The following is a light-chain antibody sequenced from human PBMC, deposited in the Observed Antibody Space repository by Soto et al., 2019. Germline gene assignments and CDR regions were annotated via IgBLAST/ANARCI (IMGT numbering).Light chain of an antibody. CDR1: QSVSSDY. J-gene: IGKJ1*01. CDR2: RAS. V-gene: IGKV3-20*01. Sequence: EIVLTQSPGTLSLSPGERATLSCRASQSVSSDYLAWYQQKPGQTPKVLIYRASSRATGIPDRFSGSGSGTDFTLTITTLEPEDFAVYYCQQYGSSPRTFGLGTKVEI. CDR3: QQYGSSPRT.